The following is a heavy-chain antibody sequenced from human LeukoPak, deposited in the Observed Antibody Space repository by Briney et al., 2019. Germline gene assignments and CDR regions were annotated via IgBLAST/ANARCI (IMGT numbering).Heavy chain of an antibody. D-gene: IGHD1-26*01. J-gene: IGHJ6*03. CDR3: TKLVRGATTYYYYYMDV. Sequence: GGSLRLSCAASGFTFSSYGMSWVRQAPGKGLEWVSAISGSGGSTYYADSVKGRFTISRDNSKNTLYLQMNSLRAEDTAVYYCTKLVRGATTYYYYYMDVWGKGTTVTISS. V-gene: IGHV3-23*01. CDR1: GFTFSSYG. CDR2: ISGSGGST.